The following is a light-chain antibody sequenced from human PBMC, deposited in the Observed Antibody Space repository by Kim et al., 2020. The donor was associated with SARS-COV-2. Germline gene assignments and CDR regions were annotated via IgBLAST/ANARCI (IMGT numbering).Light chain of an antibody. J-gene: IGLJ2*01. CDR1: SRDVGGYNY. V-gene: IGLV2-14*03. CDR3: SSYTSSSTLDVV. CDR2: DVS. Sequence: SITNSCTGNSRDVGGYNYVSWYQQHPGKAPKLVIYDVSNRPSGVSNRFSGSKSGNTASLTISGLQAEDEADYYCSSYTSSSTLDVVFGGGTQLTVL.